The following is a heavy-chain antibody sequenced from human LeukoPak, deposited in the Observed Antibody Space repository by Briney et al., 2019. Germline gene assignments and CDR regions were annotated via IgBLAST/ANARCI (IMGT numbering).Heavy chain of an antibody. CDR2: ISSSSSYI. CDR1: GFTFSSYS. J-gene: IGHJ6*02. V-gene: IGHV3-21*01. D-gene: IGHD3-16*02. Sequence: PGGSLRLSCAASGFTFSSYSMNWVRQAPGRGLEWVSSISSSSSYIYYADSVKGRFTISRDNSKNTLYLQMNSLRAEDTAVYYCARGSPLVVSDGMDVWGQGTTVTVSS. CDR3: ARGSPLVVSDGMDV.